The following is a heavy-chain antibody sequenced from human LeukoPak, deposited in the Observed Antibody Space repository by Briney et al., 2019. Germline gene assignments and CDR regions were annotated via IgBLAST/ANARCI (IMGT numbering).Heavy chain of an antibody. Sequence: PSETLSLTCTVSGGSISSSSYYWGWIRQPPGKGLEWIGSIYYSGSTYYNPSLKSRVTISVDTSKNQFSLKQSSVTAADTAVYYCASRLDYYDTKDYWGQGTLVTVSS. CDR1: GGSISSSSYY. J-gene: IGHJ4*02. CDR2: IYYSGST. D-gene: IGHD3-22*01. CDR3: ASRLDYYDTKDY. V-gene: IGHV4-39*01.